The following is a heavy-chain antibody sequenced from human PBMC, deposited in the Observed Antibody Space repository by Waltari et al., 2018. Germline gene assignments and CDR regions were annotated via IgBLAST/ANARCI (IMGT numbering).Heavy chain of an antibody. CDR3: ARDQWFAFDI. D-gene: IGHD3-22*01. Sequence: EVQLVESGGGLVQPGGSLRLSCAASGFTLSSYWMSWVRQAPGKGLEWVAKKKKDGSEEYYVDAVRGLFTISRDNAKNSLYLQMNSLRPEDTAVYYCARDQWFAFDIWGQGTMVTVSS. J-gene: IGHJ3*02. V-gene: IGHV3-7*01. CDR2: KKKDGSEE. CDR1: GFTLSSYW.